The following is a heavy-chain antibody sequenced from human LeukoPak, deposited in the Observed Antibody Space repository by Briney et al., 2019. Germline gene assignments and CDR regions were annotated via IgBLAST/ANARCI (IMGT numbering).Heavy chain of an antibody. Sequence: GGSLRLSCAASGFTFSSYAMSWVRQAPGKGLEWVSAISGSGGSTYYADSVKGRFTISRDNAENSLYLQMNSLRAEDTAVYYCARDVVGMLDYWGQGALVTVSS. CDR2: ISGSGGST. J-gene: IGHJ4*02. D-gene: IGHD2-8*01. CDR1: GFTFSSYA. CDR3: ARDVVGMLDY. V-gene: IGHV3-23*01.